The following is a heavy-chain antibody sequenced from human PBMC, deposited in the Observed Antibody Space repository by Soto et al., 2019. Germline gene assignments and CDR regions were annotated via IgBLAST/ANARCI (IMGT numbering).Heavy chain of an antibody. J-gene: IGHJ4*02. CDR3: TGNWWPY. CDR1: GFTFGDHT. CDR2: IRSKASGGTT. Sequence: GGSLRLSCIPSGFTFGDHTMSWFRQAPGEGLEWVGFIRSKASGGTTEYAASVKGRFTISIDDSKSIAYLQMNSLKTDDTAMYYSTGNWWPYWGQGTLVTVSS. D-gene: IGHD2-8*02. V-gene: IGHV3-49*03.